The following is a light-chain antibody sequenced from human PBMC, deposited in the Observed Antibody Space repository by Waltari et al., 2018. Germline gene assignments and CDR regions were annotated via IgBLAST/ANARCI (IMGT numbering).Light chain of an antibody. CDR3: QQYYSAPIT. Sequence: DIVMTQSPDSLAVSLGERATINYKSSQNILYSSNNKNYLAWFQQKPGQPPKLLIYSASTRESGVPERFSGSGSGTDFTLTINSLQAEDVAVYYCQQYYSAPITFGQGTRLEIK. V-gene: IGKV4-1*01. J-gene: IGKJ5*01. CDR2: SAS. CDR1: QNILYSSNNKNY.